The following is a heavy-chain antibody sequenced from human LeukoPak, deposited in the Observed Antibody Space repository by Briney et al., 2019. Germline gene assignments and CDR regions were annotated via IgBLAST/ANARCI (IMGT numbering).Heavy chain of an antibody. CDR2: ISGSGGST. V-gene: IGHV3-23*01. CDR1: GFTFSSYA. Sequence: GGSLRLSCAASGFTFSSYAMSWVRQAPGKGLEWVSAISGSGGSTYYADSVKGRFTISRDNSKNTLYLQMNSLRAEDTAVYYCAKGIGEWELLHYFDYWGQGTLVTVSS. CDR3: AKGIGEWELLHYFDY. D-gene: IGHD1-26*01. J-gene: IGHJ4*02.